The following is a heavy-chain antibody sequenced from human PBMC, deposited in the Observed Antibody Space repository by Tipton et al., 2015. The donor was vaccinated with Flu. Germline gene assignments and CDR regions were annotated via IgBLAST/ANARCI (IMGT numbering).Heavy chain of an antibody. CDR1: NDSVSSGCY. Sequence: TLSLTCGVSNDSVSSGCYWGWIRQPPGRGLEWIGSFYHSGIPYYNPSLKSRVTISVDTSKNQFSLKLSSVTAADTAIYYCARRPYMNSSDLYAFDIWGQGTLVTVSS. V-gene: IGHV4-38-2*01. J-gene: IGHJ3*02. CDR3: ARRPYMNSSDLYAFDI. CDR2: FYHSGIP. D-gene: IGHD6-6*01.